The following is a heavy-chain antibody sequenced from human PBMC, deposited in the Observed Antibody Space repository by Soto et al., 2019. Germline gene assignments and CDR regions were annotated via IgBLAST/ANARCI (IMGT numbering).Heavy chain of an antibody. V-gene: IGHV1-69*02. D-gene: IGHD5-12*01. Sequence: QVQLGQSGAEVKKPGSSVKVSCKASGGTFSSYTISWVRQAPGQGLEWMGRIIPILGIANYAQKFQGRVTISADKSTSTAYMELSSLRSEDTAVYYCATTIVATTTGGYDCWGQGTLVTVSS. CDR2: IIPILGIA. CDR3: ATTIVATTTGGYDC. J-gene: IGHJ4*02. CDR1: GGTFSSYT.